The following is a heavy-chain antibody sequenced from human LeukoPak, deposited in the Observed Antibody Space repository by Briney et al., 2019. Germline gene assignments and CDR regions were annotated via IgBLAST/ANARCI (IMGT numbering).Heavy chain of an antibody. J-gene: IGHJ3*02. V-gene: IGHV4-61*01. CDR1: GASVSSVSYY. D-gene: IGHD4-17*01. CDR3: TRGRRMVTTTAFDI. CDR2: IHYSGST. Sequence: PSETLSLTCTVSGASVSSVSYYWSWIRQPPGKGLEWIGYIHYSGSTNNNPSLESRVTTSLDTSKNQFSLKLTSVTAADTAVYYCTRGRRMVTTTAFDIWGQGTMVTVSS.